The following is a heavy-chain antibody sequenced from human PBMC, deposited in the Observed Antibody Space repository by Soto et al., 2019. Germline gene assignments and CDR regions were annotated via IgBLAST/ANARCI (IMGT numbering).Heavy chain of an antibody. J-gene: IGHJ4*02. CDR2: IYDSGSP. CDR3: ARVRENYFDS. V-gene: IGHV4-31*03. Sequence: QMQLQESGPGLVSPSQTLSLTCTVSGGSISSDGDYYRWSWIRQHPGKGLEWIGYIYDSGSPYYHPSLESRVTVSVDTSKNQCSPKLSSLTAADTAVYYCARVRENYFDSWGQGILVTVSS. CDR1: GGSISSDGDYYR.